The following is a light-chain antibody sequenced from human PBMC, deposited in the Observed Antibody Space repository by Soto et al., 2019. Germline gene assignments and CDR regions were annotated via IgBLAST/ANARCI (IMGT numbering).Light chain of an antibody. CDR1: QSNSSY. CDR2: AAS. V-gene: IGKV1-39*01. CDR3: QQSYITPPIT. Sequence: DIQVTQSPHSLSASVGDRAIITCRASQSNSSYLNWYQQKPGKAPKLLIYAASSLQSGVPSRFSGSGSGTDFTLTISSLQPEDFATYYCQQSYITPPITFGQGTRLEIK. J-gene: IGKJ5*01.